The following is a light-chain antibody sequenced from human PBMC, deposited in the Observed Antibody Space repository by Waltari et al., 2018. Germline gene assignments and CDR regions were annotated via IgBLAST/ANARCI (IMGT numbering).Light chain of an antibody. V-gene: IGKV3-15*01. CDR1: QRITTN. CDR3: LQYSNWYRT. Sequence: IVMTQSPATLSVSPGETATLSCRAIQRITTNLALFQQKPGQAPRLLIYDASSRATGTPDRFSGGGSGTDFTLTISSLQSADFAVYYCLQYSNWYRTFGPGTKVEIK. CDR2: DAS. J-gene: IGKJ1*01.